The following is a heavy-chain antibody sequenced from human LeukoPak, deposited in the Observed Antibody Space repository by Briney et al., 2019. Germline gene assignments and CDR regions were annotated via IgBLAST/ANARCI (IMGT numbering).Heavy chain of an antibody. CDR3: AKDILGIAAAVRHGAPFDY. J-gene: IGHJ4*02. CDR1: GFTFSSYA. D-gene: IGHD6-13*01. V-gene: IGHV3-23*01. Sequence: GGSLRLSCAASGFTFSSYAMSWVRQAPGKGLEWVSAISGSGGSTYYADSVKGRFTISRDNSKNTLYLQMNSLRAEDTAVYYCAKDILGIAAAVRHGAPFDYWGQGTLVTVSS. CDR2: ISGSGGST.